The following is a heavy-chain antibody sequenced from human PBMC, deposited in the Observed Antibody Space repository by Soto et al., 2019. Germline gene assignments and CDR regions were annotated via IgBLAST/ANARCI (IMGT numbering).Heavy chain of an antibody. J-gene: IGHJ4*02. CDR3: ASGPHIVVVIGPLDY. CDR2: IKQDGSEK. D-gene: IGHD2-21*01. CDR1: GFTFSSYW. Sequence: GGSLRLSCAASGFTFSSYWMSWVRQAPGKGLEWVANIKQDGSEKYYVDSVKGRFTISRDNAKNSLYLQMNSLRAEDTAVYYCASGPHIVVVIGPLDYWGQGTLVTVSS. V-gene: IGHV3-7*01.